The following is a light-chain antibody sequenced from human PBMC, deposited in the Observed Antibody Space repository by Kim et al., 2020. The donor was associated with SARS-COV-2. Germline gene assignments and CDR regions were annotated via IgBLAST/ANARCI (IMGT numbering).Light chain of an antibody. CDR2: EDN. Sequence: SVSPGQTARIPCSGDRLAKKYGRWLQQKPGQAPVLLIYEDNKRTSGIPERISGSNSGTTVTLTISGAQVEDEADYYCYSASDKSVVFGGGTQLTVL. V-gene: IGLV3-27*01. J-gene: IGLJ2*01. CDR3: YSASDKSVV. CDR1: RLAKKY.